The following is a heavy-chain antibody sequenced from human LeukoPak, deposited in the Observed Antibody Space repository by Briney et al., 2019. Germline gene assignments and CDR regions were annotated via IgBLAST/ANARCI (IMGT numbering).Heavy chain of an antibody. CDR3: ARGPRGNFYDRSGYYNWFDP. CDR2: IIPLVGTA. D-gene: IGHD3-22*01. J-gene: IGHJ5*02. V-gene: IGHV1-69*13. Sequence: SVKVSCKASGSTFSSYAISWVRQAPGQGLEWMGGIIPLVGTANYAQKFQGRVTITADESTSTAYMELSSLKSEDTAVYYCARGPRGNFYDRSGYYNWFDPWGQGTLVTVSS. CDR1: GSTFSSYA.